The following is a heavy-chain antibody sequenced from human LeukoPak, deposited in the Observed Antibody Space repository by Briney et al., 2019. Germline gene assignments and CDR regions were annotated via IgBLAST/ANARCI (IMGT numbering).Heavy chain of an antibody. Sequence: GGSLRLSCAASGFPFSSYAMSWVRQAPGKGREWVSAITARGGDTFHADSVKGRVTISRDNSKNTLYLQMHSMRVEDTAIYYCPKGSSSSRPYYFHYWGQGTLVTVSS. CDR1: GFPFSSYA. V-gene: IGHV3-23*01. J-gene: IGHJ4*02. CDR2: ITARGGDT. CDR3: PKGSSSSRPYYFHY. D-gene: IGHD6-6*01.